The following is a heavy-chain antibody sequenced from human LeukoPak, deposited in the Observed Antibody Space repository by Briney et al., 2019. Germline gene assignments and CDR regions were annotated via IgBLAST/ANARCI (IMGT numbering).Heavy chain of an antibody. J-gene: IGHJ6*02. D-gene: IGHD3-3*01. Sequence: KPSETLSLTCTVSGGSISTYYWNWLRQPPGKGLEWIGYIYYTGSANYNPSFASRLTISIDTSKKQFSLKLNSVTAADTAVYFCAREHYDFYGMDVWGQGTTVTVSS. CDR2: IYYTGSA. V-gene: IGHV4-59*01. CDR1: GGSISTYY. CDR3: AREHYDFYGMDV.